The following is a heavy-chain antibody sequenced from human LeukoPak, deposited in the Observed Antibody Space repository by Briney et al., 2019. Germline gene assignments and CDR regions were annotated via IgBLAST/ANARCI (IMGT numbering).Heavy chain of an antibody. CDR2: VNPDDSDT. J-gene: IGHJ4*02. Sequence: GESLKISCKGSGYSFTSHWIGWVRQMPGKGLEWMGIVNPDDSDTIYSPSFQGQVTISADESITTAYLQWSSLKASDTAMYYCARLRWPRGGRSSFDYWGLGALVTVSS. CDR1: GYSFTSHW. V-gene: IGHV5-51*01. CDR3: ARLRWPRGGRSSFDY. D-gene: IGHD3-10*01.